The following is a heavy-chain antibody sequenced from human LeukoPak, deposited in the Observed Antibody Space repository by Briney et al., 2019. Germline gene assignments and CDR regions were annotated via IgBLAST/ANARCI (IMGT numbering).Heavy chain of an antibody. J-gene: IGHJ4*02. CDR3: AKGLDTAMVTY. CDR2: ISYDGSNK. D-gene: IGHD5-18*01. CDR1: GFTFSSYG. V-gene: IGHV3-30*18. Sequence: GGSLRLSCAASGFTFSSYGMHWVRQAPGKGLEWVAVISYDGSNKYYADSVKGRLTISRDNSKNTLYLQMNSLRAEDTAVYCCAKGLDTAMVTYWGQGTLVTVSS.